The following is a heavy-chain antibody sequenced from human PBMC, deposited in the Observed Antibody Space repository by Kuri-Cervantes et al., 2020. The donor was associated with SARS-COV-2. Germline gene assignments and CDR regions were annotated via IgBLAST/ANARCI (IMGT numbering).Heavy chain of an antibody. CDR3: ARDPDSSGWYAGDAFDI. Sequence: LKISCAASGFTFSSYWMHWVRQAPGKGLVWVSRINSDGSSTSYADSVKGRFTISRDNAKNTLYLQMNSLRAEDTAVYYCARDPDSSGWYAGDAFDIWGQGTMVTVSS. CDR2: INSDGSST. CDR1: GFTFSSYW. D-gene: IGHD6-19*01. J-gene: IGHJ3*02. V-gene: IGHV3-74*01.